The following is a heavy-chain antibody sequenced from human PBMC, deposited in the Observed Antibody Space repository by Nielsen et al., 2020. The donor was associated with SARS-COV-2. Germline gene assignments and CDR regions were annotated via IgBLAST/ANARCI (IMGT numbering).Heavy chain of an antibody. V-gene: IGHV3-74*03. CDR1: GFIFSNYR. J-gene: IGHJ4*02. CDR2: INPDDSKT. D-gene: IGHD3-22*01. Sequence: GGSLRLSCAASGFIFSNYRMHWVRQAPGEGLVWVSHINPDDSKTTYADSVKGRFTISRDNAKNTLYLQMNSLRAEDMAVYYCARLWDDGYYFDTGPYDYWGQGTLVTVSS. CDR3: ARLWDDGYYFDTGPYDY.